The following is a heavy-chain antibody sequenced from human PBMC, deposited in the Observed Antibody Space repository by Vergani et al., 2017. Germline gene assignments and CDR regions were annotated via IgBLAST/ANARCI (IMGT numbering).Heavy chain of an antibody. Sequence: QVQLVQSGAEVKKPGASVKVSCKASGYTFPDYFMHWVRQAPGQGLEWVGWINHNSGGTNYAQKFQGRVTMTRDTSISTAYMELSNLRSENTAVYYCARVGTSANRDYFDYWGQGTLVTVSS. CDR3: ARVGTSANRDYFDY. V-gene: IGHV1-2*02. D-gene: IGHD2-2*01. CDR1: GYTFPDYF. J-gene: IGHJ4*02. CDR2: INHNSGGT.